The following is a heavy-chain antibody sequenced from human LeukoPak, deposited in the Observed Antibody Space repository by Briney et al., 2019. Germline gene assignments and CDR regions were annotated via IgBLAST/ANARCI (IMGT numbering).Heavy chain of an antibody. Sequence: LRLSCAASGFTFSSSAMNWVRQAPGKGLEYIGYIYYTGSTTYNPSLESRVTMSVDTSKNQFSLQLTSVTAADTAVYHCARETYCSGGTCFFGPDYWGQGTLVTVSS. CDR2: IYYTGST. CDR1: GFTFSSSA. V-gene: IGHV4-59*12. J-gene: IGHJ4*02. D-gene: IGHD2-15*01. CDR3: ARETYCSGGTCFFGPDY.